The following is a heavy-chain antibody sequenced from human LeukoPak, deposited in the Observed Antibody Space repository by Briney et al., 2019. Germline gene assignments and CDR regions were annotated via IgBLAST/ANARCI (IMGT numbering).Heavy chain of an antibody. CDR2: IKQDGSEK. CDR1: GFTFSSYE. V-gene: IGHV3-7*03. Sequence: GGSLRLSCAASGFTFSSYEMNWVRQAPGKGLEWVANIKQDGSEKYYVDSVKGRFTISRDNTRKSLYLQMNSLKPEDSAFYYCAKGARKQQLVYSDYWGQGTLVTVSS. D-gene: IGHD6-13*01. CDR3: AKGARKQQLVYSDY. J-gene: IGHJ4*02.